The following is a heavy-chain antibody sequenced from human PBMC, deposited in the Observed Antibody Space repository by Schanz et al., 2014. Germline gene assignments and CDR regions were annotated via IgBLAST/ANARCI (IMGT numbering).Heavy chain of an antibody. J-gene: IGHJ4*02. CDR3: VREGSTTPVAGLRSFDWLGRFDY. D-gene: IGHD3-9*01. Sequence: VQLVDSGGGLVKPGGSLRLSCAASGFTFSAYAMTWVRQIPGKGLEWVSAISASGGTTYYADSVKGRFTISSDNSKSTLYLQMSSLRAEDTAMYYCVREGSTTPVAGLRSFDWLGRFDYWGQGALVTVSS. CDR2: ISASGGTT. V-gene: IGHV3-23*04. CDR1: GFTFSAYA.